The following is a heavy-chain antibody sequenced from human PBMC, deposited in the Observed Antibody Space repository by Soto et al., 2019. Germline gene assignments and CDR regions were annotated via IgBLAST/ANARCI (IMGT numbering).Heavy chain of an antibody. Sequence: QITLKESGPTLVKSTQTLTLTCTFSGFSLSTRGVGVAWIRQPPGKALEWLTLIYWDDEKHYSPSLKSSITITKYTSKNQVVLTMTNMEPVDTATYYCVHFRGNGIITRDYWGQGTLVTVSS. CDR1: GFSLSTRGVG. V-gene: IGHV2-5*02. D-gene: IGHD3-16*01. CDR3: VHFRGNGIITRDY. CDR2: IYWDDEK. J-gene: IGHJ4*02.